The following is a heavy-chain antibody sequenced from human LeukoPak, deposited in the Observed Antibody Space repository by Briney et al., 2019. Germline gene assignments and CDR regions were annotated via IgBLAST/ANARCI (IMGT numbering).Heavy chain of an antibody. J-gene: IGHJ3*02. CDR1: GFTFDDYA. CDR2: ISWNSGSI. Sequence: GGSLRLSCAASGFTFDDYAMHWVRQAPGKGLEWVSGISWNSGSIGYADSVKGRFTISRDNAKNSLYLQMNSLRAEDTAVYYCARADDFWSGYANDAFDIWGQGTMVTVSS. D-gene: IGHD3-3*01. CDR3: ARADDFWSGYANDAFDI. V-gene: IGHV3-9*01.